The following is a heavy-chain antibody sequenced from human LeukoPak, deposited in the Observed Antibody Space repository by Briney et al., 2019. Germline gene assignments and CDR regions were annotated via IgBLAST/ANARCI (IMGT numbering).Heavy chain of an antibody. CDR2: IYSGGST. CDR1: GFTVRNNY. V-gene: IGHV3-66*01. Sequence: GGSLRLSCAASGFTVRNNYMSWVRQAPGKGLEWVSVIYSGGSTYYADSVKGRFTISRDNSKNTLYLQVNSLRAEDTAVYFCATGERMVRGDGVDYWGQGTLVTVSS. D-gene: IGHD3-10*01. CDR3: ATGERMVRGDGVDY. J-gene: IGHJ4*02.